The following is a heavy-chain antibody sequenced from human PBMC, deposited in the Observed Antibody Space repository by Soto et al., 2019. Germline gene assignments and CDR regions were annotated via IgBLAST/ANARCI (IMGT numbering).Heavy chain of an antibody. CDR2: IYYSGST. CDR1: GGSISSSSYY. J-gene: IGHJ4*02. D-gene: IGHD3-10*01. CDR3: ASFDYYGSGSYYPLGFDY. V-gene: IGHV4-39*01. Sequence: SETLSLTCTVSGGSISSSSYYWGWIRQPPGKGLEWIGSIYYSGSTYYNPSLKSRVTISVDTSKNQFSLKLSSVTAADTAVYYCASFDYYGSGSYYPLGFDYWGQGTLVTVSS.